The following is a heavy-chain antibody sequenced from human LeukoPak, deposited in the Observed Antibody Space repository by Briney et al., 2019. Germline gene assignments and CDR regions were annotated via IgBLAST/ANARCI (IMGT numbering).Heavy chain of an antibody. Sequence: KRGESHTLSCASSEFTFTDSCMKWVRQARGRGREWVGRIKSDAAGRTTDSVPPVKGSSTISTKNTNNSQCMHMKSMKTEDSAVYYCTADPPGGSPTIDYWGEGILGTVSS. V-gene: IGHV3-15*01. CDR3: TADPPGGSPTIDY. D-gene: IGHD3-10*01. CDR2: IKSDAAGRTT. CDR1: EFTFTDSC. J-gene: IGHJ4*02.